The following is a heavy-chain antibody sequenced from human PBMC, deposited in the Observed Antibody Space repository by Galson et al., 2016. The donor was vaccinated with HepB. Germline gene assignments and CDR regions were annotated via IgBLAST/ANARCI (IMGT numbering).Heavy chain of an antibody. J-gene: IGHJ4*02. Sequence: LRLSCAASGFTLSSYAMSWVRQAPGKGLQWVTSISGTGGTTYYADSVKGRFTTSRDNSKSTMYLQMNGLRAEDTALYYCARDGYNYVPLDSWGQGALVIVSS. CDR1: GFTLSSYA. D-gene: IGHD5-24*01. V-gene: IGHV3-23*01. CDR2: ISGTGGTT. CDR3: ARDGYNYVPLDS.